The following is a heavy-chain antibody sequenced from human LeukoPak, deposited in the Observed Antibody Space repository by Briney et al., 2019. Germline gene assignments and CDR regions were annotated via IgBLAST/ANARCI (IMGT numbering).Heavy chain of an antibody. CDR3: ARQYCSSTSCYVAY. Sequence: SETLPLTCTVSGGSISSGSYYWSWIRQPAGKGLEWIGEINHSGSTNYNPSLKSRVTISVDTSKNQFSLKLSSVTAADTAVYYCARQYCSSTSCYVAYWGQGTLVTVSS. CDR2: INHSGST. V-gene: IGHV4-61*09. CDR1: GGSISSGSYY. J-gene: IGHJ4*02. D-gene: IGHD2-2*01.